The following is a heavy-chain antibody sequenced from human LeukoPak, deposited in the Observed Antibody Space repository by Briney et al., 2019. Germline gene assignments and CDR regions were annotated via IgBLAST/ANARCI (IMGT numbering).Heavy chain of an antibody. CDR1: GFTFSSYG. J-gene: IGHJ4*02. V-gene: IGHV3-30*18. D-gene: IGHD6-25*01. CDR3: AKDLDGF. CDR2: ISYDGSNK. Sequence: GGSLRLSCAASGFTFSSYGMHWVRQAPGKGLEWVAVISYDGSNKYYADSVKGRFTISRDNSKNTLYLQMTSLRAEDTAVYYCAKDLDGFWGQGTLVTVSS.